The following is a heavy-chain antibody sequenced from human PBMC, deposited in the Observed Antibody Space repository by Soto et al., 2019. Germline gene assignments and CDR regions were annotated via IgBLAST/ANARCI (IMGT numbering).Heavy chain of an antibody. Sequence: QVQLVQSGAEVKKPVSSVKVSCKASGGTFSSYAISWVRQAPGQGLEWMGGIIPIFGTANYAQKFQGSVTITADKSTRSACRELGSLRSEDTAVYYCARDGGRCPARSYQLYENYYYYCGMEVWGRGTTVTVSS. CDR1: GGTFSSYA. D-gene: IGHD2-2*01. CDR3: ARDGGRCPARSYQLYENYYYYCGMEV. J-gene: IGHJ6*02. CDR2: IIPIFGTA. V-gene: IGHV1-69*06.